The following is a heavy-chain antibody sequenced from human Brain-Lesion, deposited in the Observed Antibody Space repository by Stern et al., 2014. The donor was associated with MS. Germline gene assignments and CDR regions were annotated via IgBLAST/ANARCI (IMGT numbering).Heavy chain of an antibody. J-gene: IGHJ6*02. CDR3: ARGRVVPGFQYYATDV. Sequence: VHLVESGPGLVKPSQTLSLSCTVCGGSISSGGYYWSWIRQPAGKGLEWIGRIFNSGSTSYNPSLKSRVTISIDTSKNQFSLRLNSMTAADTAVYYCARGRVVPGFQYYATDVWGQGTTVIVSS. CDR2: IFNSGST. V-gene: IGHV4-61*02. CDR1: GGSISSGGYY. D-gene: IGHD2-2*01.